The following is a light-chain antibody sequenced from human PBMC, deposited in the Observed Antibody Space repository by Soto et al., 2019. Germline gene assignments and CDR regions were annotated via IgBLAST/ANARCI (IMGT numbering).Light chain of an antibody. CDR1: QTISSW. Sequence: DIQMTQSPSTLSGPVGDRVTITCRASQTISSWLAWYQQKPGKAPKLLIYKASSLESGVPSRFSGSGSGTEFTLTISRLEPEDFAVFYCQQYGSSITFGQGTRLEIK. CDR2: KAS. V-gene: IGKV1-5*03. J-gene: IGKJ5*01. CDR3: QQYGSSIT.